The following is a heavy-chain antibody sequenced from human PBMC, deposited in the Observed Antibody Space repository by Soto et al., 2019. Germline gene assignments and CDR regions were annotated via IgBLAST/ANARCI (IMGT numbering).Heavy chain of an antibody. CDR1: GYSFTSYW. J-gene: IGHJ6*02. Sequence: GESLKISCKGSGYSFTSYWIGWVRQMPGKGLEWMGIIYPGDSDTRYSPSFQGQVTISADKSISTAYLQWSSLKASDTAMYYCARAGDYRDYYYYGMDVWGQGTTVTVSS. D-gene: IGHD4-17*01. V-gene: IGHV5-51*01. CDR2: IYPGDSDT. CDR3: ARAGDYRDYYYYGMDV.